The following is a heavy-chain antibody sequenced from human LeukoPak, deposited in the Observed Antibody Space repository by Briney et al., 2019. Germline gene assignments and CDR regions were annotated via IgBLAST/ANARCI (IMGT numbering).Heavy chain of an antibody. CDR3: TSGAHFYSSSLY. J-gene: IGHJ4*02. V-gene: IGHV3-73*01. D-gene: IGHD6-13*01. CDR1: GFTFSGSA. Sequence: GGSLRLSCAASGFTFSGSAMHWVRQASGKGLEWVGRIRSKANSYATAYAASVKGRFTISRDDSKNTAYLQMNSLKTEDTAVYYCTSGAHFYSSSLYWGQGTLVTVSS. CDR2: IRSKANSYAT.